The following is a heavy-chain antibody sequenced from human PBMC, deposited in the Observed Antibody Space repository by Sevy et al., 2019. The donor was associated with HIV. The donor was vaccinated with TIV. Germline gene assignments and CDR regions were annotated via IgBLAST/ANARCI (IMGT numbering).Heavy chain of an antibody. V-gene: IGHV3-23*01. CDR2: LSFGCGEI. CDR1: GFTFSKYS. CDR3: AREGCTKPHDY. J-gene: IGHJ4*02. Sequence: GGYLRLSCAASGFTFSKYSMSWVRQPPGKGLEGVSTLSFGCGEINYADSVKGRFTISRDNSKSSVYLQMNNLRPEDTAVHYCAREGCTKPHDYWGQGTLVNVSS. D-gene: IGHD2-8*01.